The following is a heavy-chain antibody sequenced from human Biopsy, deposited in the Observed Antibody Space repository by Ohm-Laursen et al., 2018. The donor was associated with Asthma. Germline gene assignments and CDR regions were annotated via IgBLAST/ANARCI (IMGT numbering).Heavy chain of an antibody. CDR2: ISYDGNHK. CDR3: AKDERAYYGSDSKYMQPVPLGD. CDR1: GFMFRSFG. V-gene: IGHV3-30*18. Sequence: SLRLSCAASGFMFRSFGMHWVRQAPGKGLEWVAVISYDGNHKFYADSLKGRFTISRDKSENTLYLQMHSLRAEDTAVYYCAKDERAYYGSDSKYMQPVPLGDWGQGTLVIVSA. J-gene: IGHJ4*02. D-gene: IGHD2-21*01.